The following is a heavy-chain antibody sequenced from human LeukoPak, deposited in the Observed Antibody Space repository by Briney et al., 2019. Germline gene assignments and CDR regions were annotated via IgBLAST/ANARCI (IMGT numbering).Heavy chain of an antibody. Sequence: PSETLSLTFTVSGGSISSSNYYWGWIRPPPGKGLEWIGSIYYSGSTYYNPSLKSRVTISVDTSKNQFSLKLSSVTAADTAVYYCARLTGANLIPFDYWGPGTLVTVSS. D-gene: IGHD4/OR15-4a*01. J-gene: IGHJ4*02. CDR1: GGSISSSNYY. V-gene: IGHV4-39*01. CDR2: IYYSGST. CDR3: ARLTGANLIPFDY.